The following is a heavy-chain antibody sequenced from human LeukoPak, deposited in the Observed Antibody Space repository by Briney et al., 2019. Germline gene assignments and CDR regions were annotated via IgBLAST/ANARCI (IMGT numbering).Heavy chain of an antibody. CDR3: ARATVSTEDAFDI. V-gene: IGHV4-59*08. CDR1: GGSISSYY. D-gene: IGHD4-17*01. J-gene: IGHJ3*02. Sequence: SETLSLTCTVSGGSISSYYWSWIRQPPGKGLEWIGYIYYSGITNYNPSLKSRVTISVDTSKNQFSLKLSSVTAADTAVYYCARATVSTEDAFDIWGQGTMVTVSS. CDR2: IYYSGIT.